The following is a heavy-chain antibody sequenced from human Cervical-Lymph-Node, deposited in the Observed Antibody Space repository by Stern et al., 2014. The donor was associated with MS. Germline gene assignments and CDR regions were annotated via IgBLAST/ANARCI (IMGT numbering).Heavy chain of an antibody. J-gene: IGHJ4*02. D-gene: IGHD4-23*01. CDR1: GGTFRSYA. V-gene: IGHV1-69*01. CDR2: IIPIFGTA. CDR3: ARDRWDGGNLFDY. Sequence: DQLVESGAEVKKPGSSVKVSCKASGGTFRSYAISWVRQAPGQGLEWMGGIIPIFGTANYAQKFQGRVTITATESTSTAYMELSSLRSEDTAVYYCARDRWDGGNLFDYWGQGTLVTVSS.